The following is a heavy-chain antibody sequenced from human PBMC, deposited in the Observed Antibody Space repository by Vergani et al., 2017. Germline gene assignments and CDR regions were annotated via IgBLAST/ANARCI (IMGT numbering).Heavy chain of an antibody. Sequence: QVQLVQSGAEVKKPGSSVKVSCKASGGTFSSYAISWVRQAPGQGLEWMGGIIPIFGTANYAQKFQGRVTITADESTSTAYMELSSLRSEDTAVYYCARPKRYYYDSSGHKYYYYYRDVWGKGTAVTVSS. CDR1: GGTFSSYA. J-gene: IGHJ6*03. CDR2: IIPIFGTA. D-gene: IGHD3-22*01. CDR3: ARPKRYYYDSSGHKYYYYYRDV. V-gene: IGHV1-69*01.